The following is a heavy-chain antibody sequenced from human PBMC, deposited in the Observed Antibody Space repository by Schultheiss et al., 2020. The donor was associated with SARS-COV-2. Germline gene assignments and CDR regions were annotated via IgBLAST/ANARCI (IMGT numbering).Heavy chain of an antibody. CDR3: ASTSDIVVAVATT. D-gene: IGHD2-15*01. CDR2: INHSGST. CDR1: GGSFSGYY. V-gene: IGHV4-34*01. J-gene: IGHJ1*01. Sequence: SETLSLTCAVYGGSFSGYYWSWIRQPPGKGLEWIGEINHSGSTNYNPSLKSRVTMSVDTSKNQFSLKLSSVTAADTAVYYCASTSDIVVAVATTWGQGTLVTVSS.